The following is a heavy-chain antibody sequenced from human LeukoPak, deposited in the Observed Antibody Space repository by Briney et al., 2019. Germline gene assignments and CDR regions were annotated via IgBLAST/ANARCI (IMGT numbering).Heavy chain of an antibody. J-gene: IGHJ4*02. Sequence: GGSLRLSCAASGFTFNNYVMRWVRQAPGKGLEWVALISYDGSNKYYADSVRGRFTISRDNSKNTLYLQMNSLRPEDTAVYYCAKDFEGFCGGDCYSMDFWGQGTLATVSS. CDR2: ISYDGSNK. D-gene: IGHD2-21*02. CDR3: AKDFEGFCGGDCYSMDF. V-gene: IGHV3-30*18. CDR1: GFTFNNYV.